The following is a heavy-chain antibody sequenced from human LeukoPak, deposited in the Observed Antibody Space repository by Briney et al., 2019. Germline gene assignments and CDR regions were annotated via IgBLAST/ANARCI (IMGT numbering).Heavy chain of an antibody. V-gene: IGHV4-61*02. Sequence: PSETLSLTCTVSGGSISSGSYYWSWIRQPAGKGLEWIGRIYTSGSTNYNPSLKSRVTISVDTSKNQFSLKLSSVTAADTAVYYCASYGSGSYNLDYWGQGTLVTVSS. J-gene: IGHJ4*02. CDR1: GGSISSGSYY. D-gene: IGHD3-10*01. CDR3: ASYGSGSYNLDY. CDR2: IYTSGST.